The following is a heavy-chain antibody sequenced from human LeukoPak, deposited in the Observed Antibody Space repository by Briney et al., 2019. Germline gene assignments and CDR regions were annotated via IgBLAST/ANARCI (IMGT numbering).Heavy chain of an antibody. D-gene: IGHD1-7*01. CDR3: ARRWNYKDGFDI. V-gene: IGHV4-59*08. J-gene: IGHJ3*02. Sequence: KPSETLSLTCTVSGGSISSFHWSWIRQPPGKGLEWIGYVSYSGSTNYNPSLRSRVTISVDTSQNQFSLKLNSVTAADTAVYYCARRWNYKDGFDIWGQGKMVTVSS. CDR2: VSYSGST. CDR1: GGSISSFH.